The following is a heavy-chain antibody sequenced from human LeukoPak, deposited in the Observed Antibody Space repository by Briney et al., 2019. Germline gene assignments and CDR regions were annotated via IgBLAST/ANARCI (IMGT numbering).Heavy chain of an antibody. CDR3: ARTTMVRGTYYMDV. D-gene: IGHD3-10*01. J-gene: IGHJ6*03. CDR2: IYYSGST. Sequence: SETLSLTCTVSGGSISSYYWSWIRQPPGKGLEWIGYIYYSGSTNYNPSLTSRVTISVDTSKNQFSLKLSSVTAADTAVYYCARTTMVRGTYYMDVWGKGTTVTISS. V-gene: IGHV4-59*01. CDR1: GGSISSYY.